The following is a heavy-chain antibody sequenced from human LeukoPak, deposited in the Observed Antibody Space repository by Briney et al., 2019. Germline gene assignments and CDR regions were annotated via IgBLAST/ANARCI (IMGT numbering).Heavy chain of an antibody. V-gene: IGHV4-39*07. J-gene: IGHJ4*02. CDR2: IYYSGST. CDR3: ARDRHLRSNFDY. CDR1: GGSVSSSSYY. Sequence: PSETLSLTCTVSGGSVSSSSYYWGWIRQPPGKGLEWIGSIYYSGSTYYNPSLKSRVTISVDTSKNQVSLKLSSVTAADTAVYYCARDRHLRSNFDYWGQGTLVTVSP. D-gene: IGHD3-3*02.